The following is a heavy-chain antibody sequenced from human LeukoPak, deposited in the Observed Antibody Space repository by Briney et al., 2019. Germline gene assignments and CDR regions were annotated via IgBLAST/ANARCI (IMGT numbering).Heavy chain of an antibody. J-gene: IGHJ6*02. CDR2: IYYSGST. CDR1: GGSISSYY. Sequence: PSETLSLTCTVSGGSISSYYWSWIRQPPGKGLEWIGYIYYSGSTNYNPSLKSRVTISVDTSKNQFSLKLSSVTAADTAVYYCARSMVRGVYSYYGMDVWGQGTTVTVSS. D-gene: IGHD3-10*01. CDR3: ARSMVRGVYSYYGMDV. V-gene: IGHV4-59*12.